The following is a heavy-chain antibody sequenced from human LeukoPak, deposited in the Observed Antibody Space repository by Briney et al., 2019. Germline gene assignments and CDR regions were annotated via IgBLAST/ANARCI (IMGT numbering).Heavy chain of an antibody. CDR1: GFTFSSYW. CDR3: ARGGGLDV. J-gene: IGHJ6*02. V-gene: IGHV3-7*03. D-gene: IGHD3-16*01. CDR2: INHNGNVN. Sequence: GGSLRLSCAASGFTFSSYWMNWARQAPGKGLEWVASINHNGNVNYYVDSVKGRFTISRDNAKNSLYLQMSNLRAEDTAVYCCARGGGLDVWGQGATVTVSS.